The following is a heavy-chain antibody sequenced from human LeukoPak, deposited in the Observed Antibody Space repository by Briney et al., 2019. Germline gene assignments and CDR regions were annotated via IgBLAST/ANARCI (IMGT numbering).Heavy chain of an antibody. CDR3: ARRDYGDYDLPWFDP. J-gene: IGHJ5*02. D-gene: IGHD4-17*01. Sequence: PSETLSLTCTVSGGSISSSSYYWGWIRQPPGKGLEWIGSIYYSGSTYYNPSLKSRVTISVDTSKNQFSLKLSSVTAADMAVYYCARRDYGDYDLPWFDPWGQGTLVTVSS. CDR2: IYYSGST. CDR1: GGSISSSSYY. V-gene: IGHV4-39*07.